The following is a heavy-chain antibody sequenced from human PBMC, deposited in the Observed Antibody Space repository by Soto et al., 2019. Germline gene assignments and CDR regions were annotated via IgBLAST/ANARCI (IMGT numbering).Heavy chain of an antibody. D-gene: IGHD6-13*01. CDR3: AREVASAGGEYDY. Sequence: QVQLVQSAAEVKNPGASVKVSCKASGYTFTKYGIGWVRQAPGQGLEWMGWISGYNGNTNYAQNLQGRGTMTTDTSTSTGYMELRGLRSDDTAVYYCAREVASAGGEYDYWGQGTLVTVSS. V-gene: IGHV1-18*01. CDR1: GYTFTKYG. J-gene: IGHJ4*02. CDR2: ISGYNGNT.